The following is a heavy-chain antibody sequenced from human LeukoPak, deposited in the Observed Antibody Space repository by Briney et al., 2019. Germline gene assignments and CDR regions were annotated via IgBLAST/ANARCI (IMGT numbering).Heavy chain of an antibody. Sequence: GGSLRLSCAASGFTVSSNYMSWVRQAPGKGLEWVSVIYSGGSTYYADSVKGRFTISRDNSKNTLYLQMNSLRAEDTAVYYCASPSPFYYYGTDVWGQGTTVTVSS. J-gene: IGHJ6*02. CDR1: GFTVSSNY. V-gene: IGHV3-53*01. CDR3: ASPSPFYYYGTDV. CDR2: IYSGGST.